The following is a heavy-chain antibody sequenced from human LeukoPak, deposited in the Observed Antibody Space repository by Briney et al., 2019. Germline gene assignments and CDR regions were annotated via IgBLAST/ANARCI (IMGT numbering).Heavy chain of an antibody. CDR1: GFTFSDSH. V-gene: IGHV3-11*01. D-gene: IGHD6-13*01. J-gene: IGHJ4*02. Sequence: PGGSLRLSCAASGFTFSDSHMSWIRQAPGKGLEWVSDISGRGRTIYYADSVKGRFTISRDNAKNSLYLQLNSLRVEDTAVYYCARGSSPPDYWGQGTLITVSS. CDR3: ARGSSPPDY. CDR2: ISGRGRTI.